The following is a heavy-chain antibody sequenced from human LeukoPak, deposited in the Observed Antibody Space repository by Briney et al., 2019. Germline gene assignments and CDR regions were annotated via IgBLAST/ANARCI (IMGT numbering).Heavy chain of an antibody. CDR3: AKSSRITMIVVVTALDY. CDR1: GFTFSSYA. Sequence: PGGSLRLSCAASGFTFSSYAMSWVRQAPGKGLEWVSAISGSGGSTYYADSVKGRFTISRDNSKNTLYLQMNSLRAEYTAVYYCAKSSRITMIVVVTALDYWGQGTLVTVSS. D-gene: IGHD3-22*01. J-gene: IGHJ4*02. V-gene: IGHV3-23*01. CDR2: ISGSGGST.